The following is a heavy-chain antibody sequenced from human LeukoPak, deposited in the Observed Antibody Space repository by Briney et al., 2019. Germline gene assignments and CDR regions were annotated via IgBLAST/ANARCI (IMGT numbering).Heavy chain of an antibody. CDR1: GYTLTELS. J-gene: IGHJ6*02. V-gene: IGHV1-24*01. D-gene: IGHD1-26*01. CDR2: FDPEDGET. Sequence: GASVKVSCKVSGYTLTELSMHWVRQAPGKGLEWMGGFDPEDGETIYAQKFQGRVTMTEDTSTDTAYMELSSLRSEDTAVYYCVTRKETWELPNLYYYGMDVWGQGTTVTVSS. CDR3: VTRKETWELPNLYYYGMDV.